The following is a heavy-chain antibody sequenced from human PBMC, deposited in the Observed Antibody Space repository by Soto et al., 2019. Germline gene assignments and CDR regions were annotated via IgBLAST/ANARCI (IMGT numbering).Heavy chain of an antibody. Sequence: QVQLVQSGAEVKKPGASVKVSCKASGYTFTSYDINWVRQATGQGLEWMGWMNPNSGNTGYAQKFQGRVTMTRNTSISIAYMELSSLRSADTAVYYCARVAGYSSSWYRRDYYYYMDVWGKGTTVTVSS. CDR2: MNPNSGNT. V-gene: IGHV1-8*01. CDR1: GYTFTSYD. J-gene: IGHJ6*03. CDR3: ARVAGYSSSWYRRDYYYYMDV. D-gene: IGHD6-13*01.